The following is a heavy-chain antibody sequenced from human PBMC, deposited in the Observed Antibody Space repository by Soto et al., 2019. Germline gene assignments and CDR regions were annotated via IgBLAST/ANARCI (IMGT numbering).Heavy chain of an antibody. CDR2: IHYNGRT. D-gene: IGHD3-22*01. J-gene: IGHJ4*02. CDR3: ARGHFDSRGYSNALDC. CDR1: GASVTDYY. Sequence: QVQLQESGPRLAKPSETLSLTCSVSGASVTDYYWTWIRLTPKRELQWIGFIHYNGRTDSSHSLKRLVTISFDTSKNHVSLILNSVNVADSAIYYCARGHFDSRGYSNALDCWGQGTLVTVSS. V-gene: IGHV4-59*02.